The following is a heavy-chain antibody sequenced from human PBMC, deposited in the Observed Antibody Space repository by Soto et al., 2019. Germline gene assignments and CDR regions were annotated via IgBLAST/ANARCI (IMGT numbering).Heavy chain of an antibody. D-gene: IGHD6-19*01. CDR2: IYHSGST. Sequence: VQLRESGPGLVKPSETLSLTCTVSGGSVSSGSYHWGWIRQPPGKGLEWIGYIYHSGSTNYNPSLKSRVTISVDTSKNQFSLSLTSVTAADTAVYYCARLSAAWFDPWGQGTLVTVAS. CDR3: ARLSAAWFDP. V-gene: IGHV4-61*01. J-gene: IGHJ5*02. CDR1: GGSVSSGSYH.